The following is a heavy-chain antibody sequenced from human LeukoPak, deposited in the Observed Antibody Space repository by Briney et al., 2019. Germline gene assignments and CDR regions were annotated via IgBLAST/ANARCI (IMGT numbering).Heavy chain of an antibody. Sequence: SETLSLTCAVSGGSISSPNWWRWVRQPPGKGLEWIGEIYHSGMTNYKTSLKSRVTISVDESKNQFSLKLSSVTAADTAVYYCARDLVENSRGHDFWGQGILVIVSS. CDR3: ARDLVENSRGHDF. D-gene: IGHD2-15*01. CDR2: IYHSGMT. J-gene: IGHJ4*02. CDR1: GGSISSPNW. V-gene: IGHV4-4*02.